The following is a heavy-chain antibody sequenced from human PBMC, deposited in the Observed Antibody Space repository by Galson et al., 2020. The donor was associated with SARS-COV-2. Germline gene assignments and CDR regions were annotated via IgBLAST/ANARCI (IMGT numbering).Heavy chain of an antibody. D-gene: IGHD4-4*01. CDR1: GYTFTSYY. CDR2: INPSGGGT. V-gene: IGHV1-46*01. Sequence: GESLKISCKASGYTFTSYYIHWVRQAPGQGLEWMGIINPSGGGTTYAQKFQGRVTMTRDTSTSTVYMELSSLRSKDTAVYYCARDFQGGNDYNYLLFWGQGTLVTVSS. CDR3: ARDFQGGNDYNYLLF. J-gene: IGHJ4*02.